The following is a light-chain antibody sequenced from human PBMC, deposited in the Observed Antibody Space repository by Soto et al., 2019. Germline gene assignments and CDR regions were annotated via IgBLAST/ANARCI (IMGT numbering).Light chain of an antibody. V-gene: IGKV1-5*01. CDR3: QQYNTYWT. J-gene: IGKJ1*01. CDR2: DVS. CDR1: QSISGW. Sequence: DIQMTQSPSTLSATKGDRVTIPCRASQSISGWLAWYQVKPGKAPKLLIYDVSTSGSGVPSRFSGSGSGTEFTLTISSLQPDDFATYYCQQYNTYWTFGQGTKVDI.